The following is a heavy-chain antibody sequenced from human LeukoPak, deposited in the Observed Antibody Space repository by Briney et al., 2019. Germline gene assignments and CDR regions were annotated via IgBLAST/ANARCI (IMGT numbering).Heavy chain of an antibody. V-gene: IGHV3-73*01. Sequence: GGSLTLSCAASVFGFQGSAVHWVRQSSGRGLEWVGCMRDRNKNYATIYGASMIGRFTISRDDSMNTATLHMNTLRTEDTAVYFCSRHLEYAIPVSWGEGNLVTVSS. J-gene: IGHJ5*02. CDR2: MRDRNKNYAT. CDR1: VFGFQGSA. CDR3: SRHLEYAIPVS. D-gene: IGHD2-2*01.